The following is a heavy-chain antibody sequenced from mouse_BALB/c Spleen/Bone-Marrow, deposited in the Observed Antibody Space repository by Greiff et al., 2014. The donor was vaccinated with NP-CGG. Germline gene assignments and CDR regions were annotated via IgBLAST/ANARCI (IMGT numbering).Heavy chain of an antibody. J-gene: IGHJ4*01. Sequence: VHVKQSGPELVKPGASVKISCKASGYAFSSSWMNWVKQRPGQGLEWIGRIYPGDGDTHYNGKFKGKATLTADKSSSTAYMHLSSLTSVDSAVYFCARSDGYRALDYWGQGTSVTVSS. D-gene: IGHD2-3*01. CDR2: IYPGDGDT. V-gene: IGHV1-82*01. CDR1: GYAFSSSW. CDR3: ARSDGYRALDY.